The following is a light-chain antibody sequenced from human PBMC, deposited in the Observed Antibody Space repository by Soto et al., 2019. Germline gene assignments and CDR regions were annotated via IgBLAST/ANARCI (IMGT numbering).Light chain of an antibody. CDR2: DAS. CDR1: QDISNY. Sequence: DIQMTQSPSSLSASVGDRVTITCQASQDISNYLSWYQQKPGKAPKLLIYDASNLERGVPPRFSGSGSGTDFTFTISSLQPEDIATYYCHHYDNLPYTFDQGTKLEIK. J-gene: IGKJ2*01. CDR3: HHYDNLPYT. V-gene: IGKV1-33*01.